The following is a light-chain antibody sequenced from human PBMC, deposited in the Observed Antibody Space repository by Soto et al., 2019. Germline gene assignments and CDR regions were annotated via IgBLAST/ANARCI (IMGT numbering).Light chain of an antibody. CDR2: STS. CDR1: TGAVASDKY. Sequence: QAVVTQEPSLTVSPGGTVTLTCDSSTGAVASDKYATWLQQKPGQAPRALIYSTSNKHSWTPARFSGSLFGGRATLTLSGVQPEDEADYYCLLHYGGAQVWMFGGGTKLTVL. CDR3: LLHYGGAQVWM. V-gene: IGLV7-43*01. J-gene: IGLJ3*02.